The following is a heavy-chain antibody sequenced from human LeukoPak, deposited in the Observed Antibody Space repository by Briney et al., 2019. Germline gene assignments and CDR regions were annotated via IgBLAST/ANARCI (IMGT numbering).Heavy chain of an antibody. J-gene: IGHJ6*02. V-gene: IGHV3-66*01. CDR2: IYSGGST. Sequence: GGSLRLSCAASGFTVSSNYMSWVRQAPGKGLEWVSVIYSGGSTYYADSVKGRFTISRDNSKNTLYLQMNSLRAEDTAVYYCARSPTYYYDSIYGMDVWGQGTTVTVSS. CDR1: GFTVSSNY. CDR3: ARSPTYYYDSIYGMDV. D-gene: IGHD3-22*01.